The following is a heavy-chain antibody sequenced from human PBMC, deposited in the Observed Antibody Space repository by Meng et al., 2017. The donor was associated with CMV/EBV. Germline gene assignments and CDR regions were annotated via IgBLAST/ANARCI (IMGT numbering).Heavy chain of an antibody. CDR1: GFTFSSYW. Sequence: GFTFSSYWMHWVRQAPGKGLVWVSRINSDGSSTSYADSVKGRFTISRDNAKNALYLQMNSLRAEDTAVYYCARGGGVIAVGGEFDPWGQGTLVTVSS. CDR2: INSDGSST. D-gene: IGHD6-19*01. V-gene: IGHV3-74*01. CDR3: ARGGGVIAVGGEFDP. J-gene: IGHJ5*02.